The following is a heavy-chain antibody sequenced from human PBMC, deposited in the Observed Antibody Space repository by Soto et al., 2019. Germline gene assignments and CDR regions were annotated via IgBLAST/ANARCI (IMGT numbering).Heavy chain of an antibody. CDR3: AKAPFDIGAVPPPIDY. V-gene: IGHV3-23*01. CDR1: GFTFASCA. J-gene: IGHJ4*02. Sequence: EVQLLESGGGLVQPGGSLRLSCATSGFTFASCALGWVRQGPKKGLEWVSTISGGSWVTKYADSVKGRFTISRDNSKDTLYLKMNSLSADDTAIYYCAKAPFDIGAVPPPIDYLGQGTLVTVSS. D-gene: IGHD2-15*01. CDR2: ISGGSWVT.